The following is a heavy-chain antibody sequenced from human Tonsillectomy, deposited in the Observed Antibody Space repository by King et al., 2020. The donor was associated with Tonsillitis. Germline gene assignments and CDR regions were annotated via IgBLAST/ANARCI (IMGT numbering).Heavy chain of an antibody. D-gene: IGHD3-10*01. Sequence: VQLVESGGGLVQPGGSLRLSCAASGFTFSSYSMNWVRQAPGKGLEWVSYISSSSSTIYYADSVKGRFTISRDNAKNSLYLQMNSLRDEDTAVYYCAREVVRGRYYYYGMDVWGQGTTVTVSS. V-gene: IGHV3-48*02. CDR3: AREVVRGRYYYYGMDV. CDR1: GFTFSSYS. J-gene: IGHJ6*02. CDR2: ISSSSSTI.